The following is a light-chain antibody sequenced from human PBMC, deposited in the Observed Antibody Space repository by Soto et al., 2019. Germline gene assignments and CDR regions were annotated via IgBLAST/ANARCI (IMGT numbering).Light chain of an antibody. V-gene: IGLV2-14*02. CDR2: EAS. J-gene: IGLJ2*01. CDR1: SRDVGRYNL. Sequence: QSALTQPASVSGSPGQSITISCTGTSRDVGRYNLVSWYQQHPGKAPRLMIYEASKRPSGVSNRFSGSKSGNTASLTISGLQAEDEADYFCSSYASTSTLVVFGGGTKLTVL. CDR3: SSYASTSTLVV.